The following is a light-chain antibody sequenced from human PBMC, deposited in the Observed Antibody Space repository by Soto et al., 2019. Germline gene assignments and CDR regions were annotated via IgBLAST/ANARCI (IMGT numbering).Light chain of an antibody. CDR2: EVS. V-gene: IGLV2-8*01. CDR1: SSDVGGYNY. Sequence: QSALTQPPSASGSPGQSVTISYTGTSSDVGGYNYVSWYQQHPGKAPKLMIYEVSKRPSGVPDRFSGSKSGNTASLTVSGLQAEDEADYYCSSYAGSNNHVVFGGGTKLTVL. J-gene: IGLJ2*01. CDR3: SSYAGSNNHVV.